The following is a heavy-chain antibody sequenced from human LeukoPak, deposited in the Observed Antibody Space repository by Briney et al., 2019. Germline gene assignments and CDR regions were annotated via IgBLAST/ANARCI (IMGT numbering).Heavy chain of an antibody. CDR3: ARRLEVYNAFDI. J-gene: IGHJ3*02. V-gene: IGHV5-10-1*01. CDR2: IDPSDSYT. CDR1: GYSFTSYW. Sequence: GESLKISCKGSGYSFTSYWISWVRQMPGKRLEWMGRIDPSDSYTNYSPSFQGHVTISADKSISTAYLQWSSLKASDTAMYYCARRLEVYNAFDIWGQGTMVTVSS.